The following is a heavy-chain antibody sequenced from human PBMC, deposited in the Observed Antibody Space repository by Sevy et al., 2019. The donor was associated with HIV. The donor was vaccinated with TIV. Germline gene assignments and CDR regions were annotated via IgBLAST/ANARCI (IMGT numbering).Heavy chain of an antibody. D-gene: IGHD3-3*02. J-gene: IGHJ5*02. CDR3: ARALPIRGRNWFDP. CDR1: GYTFTSYG. Sequence: ASVKVSCKASGYTFTSYGISWVRQAPGQGLEWMGWISAYNGNTNYAQKLQGRVTMTTDTSTSTAYMELRSLRSDVTAVYYCARALPIRGRNWFDPWGQGTLVTVSS. V-gene: IGHV1-18*01. CDR2: ISAYNGNT.